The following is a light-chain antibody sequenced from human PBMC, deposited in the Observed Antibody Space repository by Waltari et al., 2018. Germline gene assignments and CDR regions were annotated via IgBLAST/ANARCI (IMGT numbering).Light chain of an antibody. CDR3: QSSYSSGSYVV. CDR2: KDN. V-gene: IGLV3-25*03. J-gene: IGLJ2*01. Sequence: SYELTQSPSVSVSRGQTASITCSGDALPHQHAYWYQQKPGQAPVMVIYKDNERPSGIPERFSASNSGTTVTLTISGVQAEDEAYYYCQSSYSSGSYVVFGGGTKLTVL. CDR1: ALPHQH.